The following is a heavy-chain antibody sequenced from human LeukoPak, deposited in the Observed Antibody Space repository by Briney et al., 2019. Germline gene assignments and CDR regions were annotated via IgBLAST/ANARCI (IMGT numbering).Heavy chain of an antibody. Sequence: GGSLRLSCAASGFTFSSYTMNWVRQAPGKGLEWVSSISSSSSYIYYADSVKGRFTISRDNAKNSLYLQMNSLRAEDTAVYYCARDRATRDDGRERGFDYWGQGTLVTVSS. CDR3: ARDRATRDDGRERGFDY. CDR2: ISSSSSYI. J-gene: IGHJ4*02. CDR1: GFTFSSYT. D-gene: IGHD1-1*01. V-gene: IGHV3-21*01.